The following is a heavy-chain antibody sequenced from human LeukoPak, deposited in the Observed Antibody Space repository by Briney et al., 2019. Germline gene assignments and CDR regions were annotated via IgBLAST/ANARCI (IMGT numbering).Heavy chain of an antibody. Sequence: ASVKVSCKASGYTFTSYGTSWVRHAHGQGLEWEGWISAYSGNTNYVQKLQGRVTMTTDTSTSTAYMELRSLRSDDTAVYYCASPSHCSSTSCLEFDYWGQGTLVTVSS. CDR2: ISAYSGNT. V-gene: IGHV1-18*01. D-gene: IGHD2-2*01. J-gene: IGHJ4*02. CDR1: GYTFTSYG. CDR3: ASPSHCSSTSCLEFDY.